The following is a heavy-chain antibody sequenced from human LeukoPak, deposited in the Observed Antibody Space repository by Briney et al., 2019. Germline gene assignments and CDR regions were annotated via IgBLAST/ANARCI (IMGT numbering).Heavy chain of an antibody. D-gene: IGHD3-22*01. CDR1: GFTFSSNS. J-gene: IGHJ4*02. CDR2: IVGTGGSR. Sequence: GGSLRLSCVASGFTFSSNSMNWVRQAPGKGLEWVSGIVGTGGSRYYADSVRGRFTISRDNSKNTLYLQMNSLRAEDKAVYYCAKHYDSSGYYFDYWGPGTLVTVSS. CDR3: AKHYDSSGYYFDY. V-gene: IGHV3-23*01.